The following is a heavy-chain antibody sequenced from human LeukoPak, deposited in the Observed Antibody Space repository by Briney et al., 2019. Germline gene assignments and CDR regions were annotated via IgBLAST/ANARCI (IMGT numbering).Heavy chain of an antibody. Sequence: PWGSLRLSCAASGFTFISYGMHGVRQAPGKGREGVAVISDDGSNKYYVDSVKGRVTISRDNSKNTLFLQMNSLRAEDTAVYYCAKDSSSSNYYYGMDVWGQGTTVTVSS. V-gene: IGHV3-30*18. J-gene: IGHJ6*02. D-gene: IGHD6-6*01. CDR1: GFTFISYG. CDR3: AKDSSSSNYYYGMDV. CDR2: ISDDGSNK.